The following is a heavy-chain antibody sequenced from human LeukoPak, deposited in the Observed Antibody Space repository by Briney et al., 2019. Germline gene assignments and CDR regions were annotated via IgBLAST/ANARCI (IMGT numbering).Heavy chain of an antibody. CDR2: ISSSSSTI. CDR1: GFTFSSYS. J-gene: IGHJ4*02. Sequence: PGGSLRLSCAASGFTFSSYSMNWVRQAPGKGLEWVSYISSSSSTIYYADSVKGRFTISRDNAKNSLYLQMNSLRAEDTAVYYCARMGGRGWNYSGFDYWGQGTLVAVSS. V-gene: IGHV3-48*01. CDR3: ARMGGRGWNYSGFDY. D-gene: IGHD1-7*01.